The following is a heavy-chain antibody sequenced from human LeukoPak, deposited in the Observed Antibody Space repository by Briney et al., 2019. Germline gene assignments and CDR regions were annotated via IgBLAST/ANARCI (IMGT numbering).Heavy chain of an antibody. J-gene: IGHJ4*02. CDR3: ARKYCSTTSCLFDN. D-gene: IGHD2-2*01. CDR1: GFTFSSYW. Sequence: GGSLRLSCAASGFTFSSYWMTWVRQAPGKGLEWVATIKGDGGETGYVNSVKGRFTISRDNAKNSLYLQMNSLRAEDTAVYYCARKYCSTTSCLFDNWGQGTLVTVSS. CDR2: IKGDGGET. V-gene: IGHV3-7*02.